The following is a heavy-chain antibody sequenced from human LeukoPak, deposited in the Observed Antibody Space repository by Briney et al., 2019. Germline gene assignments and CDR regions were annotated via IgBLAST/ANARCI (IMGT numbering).Heavy chain of an antibody. CDR3: ARVIEGQWLVGASDI. Sequence: GRSLRLSCAASGFTFSSYAMHWVRQAPGKGLEWVAVISYDGSNKYYADSVKGRFTISRDNSKNTLYLQMNSLRAEDTAVYCYARVIEGQWLVGASDIRGQRRMVTVSS. V-gene: IGHV3-30*04. J-gene: IGHJ3*02. CDR2: ISYDGSNK. CDR1: GFTFSSYA. D-gene: IGHD6-19*01.